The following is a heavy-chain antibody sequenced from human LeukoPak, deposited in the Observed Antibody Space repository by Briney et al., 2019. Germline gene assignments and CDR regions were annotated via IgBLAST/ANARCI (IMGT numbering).Heavy chain of an antibody. D-gene: IGHD3-10*01. CDR3: ARGRMVRGVINWFDP. Sequence: PSQTLSLTRALAAPSIGSGGYSSSWIRQPPGKGLEWIVYIYDGGSTYYNPSLKSSVTISVDRSKNQFSLKLSSVTPADTAVYYCARGRMVRGVINWFDPWGEGTLVTVSS. CDR2: IYDGGST. CDR1: APSIGSGGYS. V-gene: IGHV4-30-2*01. J-gene: IGHJ5*02.